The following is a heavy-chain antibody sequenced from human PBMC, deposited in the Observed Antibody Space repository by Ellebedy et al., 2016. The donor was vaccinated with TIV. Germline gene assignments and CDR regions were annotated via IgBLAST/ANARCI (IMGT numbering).Heavy chain of an antibody. Sequence: GGSLRLXXAASGFTFSSYGMHWVRQAPGKGLEWVAVIWYDGSNKYYADSVKGRFTISRDNSKNTLYLQMNSLKAEDTAMYYCTRFDHWGQGALVTVSS. CDR1: GFTFSSYG. V-gene: IGHV3-33*01. CDR2: IWYDGSNK. J-gene: IGHJ5*02. CDR3: TRFDH.